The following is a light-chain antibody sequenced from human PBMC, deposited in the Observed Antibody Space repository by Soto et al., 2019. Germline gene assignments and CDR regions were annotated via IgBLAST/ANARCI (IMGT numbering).Light chain of an antibody. Sequence: VLTQSPGTLSLSPGERAALSCRASQSVSSSYLAWYQQKPGQAPRLLIYGASNRATGIADRFSGSGSGTDFTLTISSLQPDDFATYYCQQYNSYRWTFGQGTKA. CDR1: QSVSSSY. J-gene: IGKJ1*01. V-gene: IGKV3-20*01. CDR3: QQYNSYRWT. CDR2: GAS.